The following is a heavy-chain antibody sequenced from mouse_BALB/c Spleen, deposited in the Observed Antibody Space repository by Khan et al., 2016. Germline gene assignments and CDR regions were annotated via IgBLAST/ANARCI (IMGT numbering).Heavy chain of an antibody. CDR1: GYSIPSHYS. D-gene: IGHD3-1*01. Sequence: EVQLQESGPDLVKPSQSLSLTCTVTGYSIPSHYSWHWIRHFPGNKLEWMGYIHYSGSTNYNPSLKSRISITRDTSKNQFFLQLNSVTTEDTATYYCATSTSGYVYYFDYWGQGTTLTVSS. J-gene: IGHJ2*01. CDR2: IHYSGST. V-gene: IGHV3-1*02. CDR3: ATSTSGYVYYFDY.